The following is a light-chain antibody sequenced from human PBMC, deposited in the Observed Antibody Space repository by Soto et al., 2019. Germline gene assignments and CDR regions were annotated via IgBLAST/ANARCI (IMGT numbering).Light chain of an antibody. CDR1: SSDVGGYKY. CDR2: VVS. Sequence: QSALTQPASVSGSPGQSITISCTGTSSDVGGYKYVSWYQHHPDKAPKLLISVVSNRPSGVSDRFSGSKSGNTASLTISGLQDEDEADYYCGLYTSSDTPYVFGTGTKLTVL. V-gene: IGLV2-14*01. CDR3: GLYTSSDTPYV. J-gene: IGLJ1*01.